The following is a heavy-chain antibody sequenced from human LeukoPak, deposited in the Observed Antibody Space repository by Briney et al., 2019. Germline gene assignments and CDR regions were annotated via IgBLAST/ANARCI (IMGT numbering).Heavy chain of an antibody. CDR3: AIRDYDSSGYLFDY. Sequence: PSETLSLTCAVYGGSFSGYYWSWIRQPPGKGPEWIGEIDHSGSTNYNPSLKSRVTISVDTSKNQFSLKLSSVTAADTAVYYCAIRDYDSSGYLFDYWGQGTLVTVSS. D-gene: IGHD3-22*01. J-gene: IGHJ4*02. CDR2: IDHSGST. CDR1: GGSFSGYY. V-gene: IGHV4-34*01.